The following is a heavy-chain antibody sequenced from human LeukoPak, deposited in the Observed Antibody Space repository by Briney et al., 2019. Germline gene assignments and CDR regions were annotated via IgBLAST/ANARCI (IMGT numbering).Heavy chain of an antibody. Sequence: GGSLRLSCAASGFTVSDNYMSWVRQAPGKGLEWVSVIYSGSSTFYADSVKGRFTISRDNSKNTLYLQVNSLRDEDTAVYYCATDKSWGFDYWGQGALVTVSS. CDR3: ATDKSWGFDY. J-gene: IGHJ4*02. D-gene: IGHD7-27*01. V-gene: IGHV3-53*01. CDR2: IYSGSST. CDR1: GFTVSDNY.